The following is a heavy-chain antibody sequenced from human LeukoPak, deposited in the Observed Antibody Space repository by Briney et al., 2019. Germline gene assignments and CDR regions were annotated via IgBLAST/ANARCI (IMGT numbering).Heavy chain of an antibody. J-gene: IGHJ4*02. CDR1: GFIFSNHG. V-gene: IGHV3-23*01. CDR2: ITGSDGTT. CDR3: TKFDS. Sequence: GGSLRLSCAASGFIFSNHGMTWVRQAPGKGLEWVATITGSDGTTFYRDPVRGRFTTSRDNSDNALYLQMHNLRPEDTAVYYCTKFDSWGQGTLVSVSS.